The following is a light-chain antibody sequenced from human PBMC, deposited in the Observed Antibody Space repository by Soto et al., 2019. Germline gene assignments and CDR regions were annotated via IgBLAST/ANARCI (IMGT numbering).Light chain of an antibody. CDR1: QTIFTN. CDR2: DAS. CDR3: QHYNNWPLFMYT. V-gene: IGKV3-15*01. J-gene: IGKJ2*01. Sequence: EILMTQSPPTLSLSPGERATLSCGASQTIFTNLAWYQQKAGQAPRLLIYDASSRATGVPPRFSGSGSGTEFTLTISSLQSEDFAVYYCQHYNNWPLFMYTFGQGTKVDIK.